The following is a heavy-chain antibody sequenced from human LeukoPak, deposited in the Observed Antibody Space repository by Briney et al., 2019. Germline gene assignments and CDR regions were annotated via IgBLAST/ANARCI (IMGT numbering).Heavy chain of an antibody. D-gene: IGHD3-22*01. CDR1: GGSISSYY. CDR2: IYYSGST. V-gene: IGHV4-59*01. CDR3: ARERYYYDSSGYYRYFDY. J-gene: IGHJ4*02. Sequence: IPSETLSLTCTVSGGSISSYYWSWIRQPPGKGLEWIGYIYYSGSTNYNPSLKSRVTTSVDTSKNQFSLELSSVTAADTAVYYCARERYYYDSSGYYRYFDYWGQGTLVTVSS.